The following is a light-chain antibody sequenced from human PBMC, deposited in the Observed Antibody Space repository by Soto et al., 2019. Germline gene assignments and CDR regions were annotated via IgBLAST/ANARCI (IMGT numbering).Light chain of an antibody. CDR2: DAS. J-gene: IGKJ1*01. Sequence: EIVLTQSPDTLSLSPGERATLSCRASQSVSSYLAWYQQKPGQAPRLLIYDASKRATGIPARFSGSGFGTDYTLTISSLEPEDFAVYYCQQRNKWRTVGQGTKGDIK. V-gene: IGKV3-11*01. CDR1: QSVSSY. CDR3: QQRNKWRT.